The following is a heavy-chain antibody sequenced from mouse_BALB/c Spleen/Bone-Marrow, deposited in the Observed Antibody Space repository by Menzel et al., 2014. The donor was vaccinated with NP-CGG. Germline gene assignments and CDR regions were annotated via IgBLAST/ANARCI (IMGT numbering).Heavy chain of an antibody. CDR1: GFTFNRYV. J-gene: IGHJ4*01. V-gene: IGHV5-9-3*01. CDR3: ARRGYGNHGYYAMDY. Sequence: VQLKDSGGGLVKPGGSLKLSCAATGFTFNRYVMSWVRQASEKRLEWVASISVGGSYSYYPDSVKGRFTISRDNAKNSLDLQRSSLRSEDTAMFYCARRGYGNHGYYAMDYWGQGTSVTVSS. D-gene: IGHD2-1*01. CDR2: ISVGGSYS.